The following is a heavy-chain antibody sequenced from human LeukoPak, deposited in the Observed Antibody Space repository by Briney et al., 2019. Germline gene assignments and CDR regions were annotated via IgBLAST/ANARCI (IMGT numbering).Heavy chain of an antibody. Sequence: SETLSLTCTVSGGSISSSSYYWGWIRQPPGKGLEWIGSIYYSGSTYYNPSLKSRVTISVDTSKNQFSLKLSSVTAADTAVYYCARGGLPVAGSFDYWGQGTLVTVSS. CDR3: ARGGLPVAGSFDY. J-gene: IGHJ4*02. V-gene: IGHV4-39*07. CDR2: IYYSGST. CDR1: GGSISSSSYY. D-gene: IGHD6-19*01.